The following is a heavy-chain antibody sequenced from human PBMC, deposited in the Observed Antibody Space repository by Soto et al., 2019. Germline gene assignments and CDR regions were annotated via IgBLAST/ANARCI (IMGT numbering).Heavy chain of an antibody. D-gene: IGHD2-15*01. CDR2: TKSKTDGGTT. Sequence: GGSLRLFCASSVFTFSNALMSWVRQAPGKGLDWVGPTKSKTDGGTTDYAAPVKGRFTISRDDSKNTLYLQMNSLKTEDTAVYYCTTVYKIGHCSGGSCYSPLGFDYWGQGTMVTVSS. CDR3: TTVYKIGHCSGGSCYSPLGFDY. J-gene: IGHJ4*02. CDR1: VFTFSNAL. V-gene: IGHV3-15*01.